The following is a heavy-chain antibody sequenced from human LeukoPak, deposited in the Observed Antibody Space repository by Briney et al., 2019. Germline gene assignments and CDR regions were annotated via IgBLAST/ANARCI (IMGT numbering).Heavy chain of an antibody. J-gene: IGHJ6*03. D-gene: IGHD4-17*01. Sequence: SETLSLTCTVSGYSISIGYYWGWIRQPPGKGLEWIGSIYYSGSTYYNPSLKSRVTISVDTSKNQFSLKLSSVTAADTAVYYCARAPRTPLRLPYYYYYMDVWGKGTTVTISS. V-gene: IGHV4-38-2*02. CDR2: IYYSGST. CDR1: GYSISIGYY. CDR3: ARAPRTPLRLPYYYYYMDV.